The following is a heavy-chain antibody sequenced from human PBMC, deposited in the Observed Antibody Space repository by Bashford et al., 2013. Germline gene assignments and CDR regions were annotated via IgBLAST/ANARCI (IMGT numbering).Heavy chain of an antibody. J-gene: IGHJ6*02. Sequence: VRQAPGKGLEWVSSISGGSSYIYYADSVKGRFTISRDNAKNSLYLQMNSLTVEDTAVYYCAREGWIPARPQTGLYYYYGMDVWGQGTTVTVSS. V-gene: IGHV3-21*01. CDR3: AREGWIPARPQTGLYYYYGMDV. CDR2: ISGGSSYI. D-gene: IGHD6-6*01.